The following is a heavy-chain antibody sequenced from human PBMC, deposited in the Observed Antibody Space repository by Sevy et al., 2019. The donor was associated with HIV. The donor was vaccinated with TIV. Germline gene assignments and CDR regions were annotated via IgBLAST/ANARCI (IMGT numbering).Heavy chain of an antibody. CDR3: ARVPSTGRYGMDV. Sequence: GGSLRLSCVASGFTFSTYSMNWVRQAPGKGLEWVSYISSSSSTIYYADSVRGRFTISRDNAKNPLYLQMNSLRADDTAVYYCARVPSTGRYGMDVWGQGTTVTVSS. V-gene: IGHV3-48*01. D-gene: IGHD3-10*01. CDR1: GFTFSTYS. J-gene: IGHJ6*02. CDR2: ISSSSSTI.